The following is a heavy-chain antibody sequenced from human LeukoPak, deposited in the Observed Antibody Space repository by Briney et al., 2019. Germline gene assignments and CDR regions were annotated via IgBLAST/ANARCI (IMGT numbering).Heavy chain of an antibody. D-gene: IGHD6-19*01. Sequence: SEPLSLTCTVSGGFISCYYGCWIRQPPGKGREGSGYIYYRGGTNYNPYLKSRVTISVVPSKTQLSLNLGSVTAADTAVYYCARLVYSGGWISYYWGQGTLVSVSS. J-gene: IGHJ4*02. CDR1: GGFISCYY. CDR3: ARLVYSGGWISYY. V-gene: IGHV4-59*08. CDR2: IYYRGGT.